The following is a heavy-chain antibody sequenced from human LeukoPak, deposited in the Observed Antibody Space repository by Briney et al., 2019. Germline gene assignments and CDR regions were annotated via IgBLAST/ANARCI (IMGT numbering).Heavy chain of an antibody. V-gene: IGHV3-43D*04. CDR3: AKGYYYDSSGYRGDFDY. J-gene: IGHJ4*02. D-gene: IGHD3-22*01. CDR2: ISWDGGST. Sequence: GGSLRLSCAASGLTFDDYAMHWVRQAPGKGLEWVSLISWDGGSTYYADSVKGRFTISRDNSKNSLYLQMNSLRAEDTALYYCAKGYYYDSSGYRGDFDYWGQGTLVTVSS. CDR1: GLTFDDYA.